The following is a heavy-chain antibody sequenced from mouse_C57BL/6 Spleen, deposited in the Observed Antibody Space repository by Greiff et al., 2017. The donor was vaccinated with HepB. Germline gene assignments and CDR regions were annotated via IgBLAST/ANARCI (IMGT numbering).Heavy chain of an antibody. CDR1: GYTFTSYW. CDR3: ANYDGYLYYFDY. Sequence: QVQLQQPGAELVKPGASVKLSCKASGYTFTSYWMHWVKQRPGQGLEWIGMIHPNSGSTKYNEKFKSKATLTVDKSSSKAYMQLSSLTSEDSAVYYCANYDGYLYYFDYWGQGTTLTVSS. D-gene: IGHD2-3*01. J-gene: IGHJ2*01. V-gene: IGHV1-64*01. CDR2: IHPNSGST.